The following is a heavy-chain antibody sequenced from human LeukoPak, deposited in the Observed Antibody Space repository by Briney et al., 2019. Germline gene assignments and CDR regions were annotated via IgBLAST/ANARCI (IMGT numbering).Heavy chain of an antibody. J-gene: IGHJ4*02. V-gene: IGHV4-31*03. CDR2: IYYSGST. D-gene: IGHD5-18*01. CDR3: AGDRGYCYGWVPGLDY. Sequence: SQTLSLTCTVSGGSISSGGYYWSWIRQHPGEGLEWIGYIYYSGSTYYNPSLKSRVTISVDTSKNQFSLKLSSVTAADTAVYYCAGDRGYCYGWVPGLDYWGQGTLVTVSS. CDR1: GGSISSGGYY.